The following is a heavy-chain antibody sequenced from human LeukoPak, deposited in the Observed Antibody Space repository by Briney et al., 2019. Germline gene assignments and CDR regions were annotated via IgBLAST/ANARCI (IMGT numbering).Heavy chain of an antibody. CDR1: GFTFSHFW. CDR3: ARENGYCSGSDCYSYFDS. CDR2: IKKTGIET. D-gene: IGHD2-15*01. Sequence: GGSLRLSCAGSGFTFSHFWMSWVRQAPGKGLEWVAYIKKTGIETYYLDSVKGRYTITRDNNRNSLFLQMYSLRAEDTAVYFCARENGYCSGSDCYSYFDSWGQGTLVTVSS. V-gene: IGHV3-7*01. J-gene: IGHJ4*02.